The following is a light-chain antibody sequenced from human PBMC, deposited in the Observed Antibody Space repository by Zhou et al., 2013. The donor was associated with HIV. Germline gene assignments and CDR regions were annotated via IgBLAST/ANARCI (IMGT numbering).Light chain of an antibody. J-gene: IGKJ1*01. Sequence: DIQMTQSPSSVSASVGDRVTITCRASQGIRNWLAWYQQRPGKAPNLLVYSASSLYGGVPSRFSGSRSGTDFTLTISSLQPEDFATYYCQQANSFPRTFGQGTKVEIK. CDR2: SAS. CDR1: QGIRNW. CDR3: QQANSFPRT. V-gene: IGKV1-12*01.